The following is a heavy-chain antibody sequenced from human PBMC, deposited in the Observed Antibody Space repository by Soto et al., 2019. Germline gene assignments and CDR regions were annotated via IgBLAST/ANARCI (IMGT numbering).Heavy chain of an antibody. CDR2: ISSSSSYI. CDR1: GFTFSSYS. Sequence: PGGSLRLSCAASGFTFSSYSMNWVRQAPGKGLEWVSSISSSSSYIYYADSVKGRFTISRDNAKNSLYLQMNSLRAEDTAVYYCARTLGYFSSTSCYAGSSYFDYWGQGTLVTVSS. V-gene: IGHV3-21*01. D-gene: IGHD2-2*01. J-gene: IGHJ4*02. CDR3: ARTLGYFSSTSCYAGSSYFDY.